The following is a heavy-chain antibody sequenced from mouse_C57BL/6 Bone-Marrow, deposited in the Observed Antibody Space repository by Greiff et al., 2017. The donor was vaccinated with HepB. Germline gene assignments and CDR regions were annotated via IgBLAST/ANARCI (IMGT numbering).Heavy chain of an antibody. J-gene: IGHJ2*01. CDR3: ARERGPLPYYFDY. CDR1: GYTFTSYG. Sequence: VKLVESGAELARPGASVKLSCKASGYTFTSYGISWVKQRTGQGLEWIGEIYPRSGNTYYNEKFKGKATLTADKSSSTAYMELRSLTSEDSAVYFCARERGPLPYYFDYWGQGTTLTVSS. CDR2: IYPRSGNT. V-gene: IGHV1-81*01.